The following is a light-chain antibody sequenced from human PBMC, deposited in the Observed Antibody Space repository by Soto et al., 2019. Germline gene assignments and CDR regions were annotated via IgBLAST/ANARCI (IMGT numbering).Light chain of an antibody. J-gene: IGKJ2*03. CDR2: ATS. Sequence: DIQMTQSPSSLSASVGDRVTITCRASQGISYYLAWYQQMPGKAPKLLMYATSTLQSGVPSRFRGSGSGTDFTLTITSLQPEDVATYYCQHYIRAPYSFGQGTKLEIK. CDR1: QGISYY. CDR3: QHYIRAPYS. V-gene: IGKV1-27*01.